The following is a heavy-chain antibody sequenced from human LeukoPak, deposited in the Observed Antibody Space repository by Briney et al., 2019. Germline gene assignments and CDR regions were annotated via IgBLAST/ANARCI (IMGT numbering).Heavy chain of an antibody. Sequence: PSETLSLTCTVSGGSISSSSYSWGWIRQPPGRGLEWIGSIYYSGSTYYNPSLKSRVTISVDTSKNQFSLKLSSVTAADTAVYYCARRGHALTYYYDSSGYSEGDYWGQGTLVTVSS. D-gene: IGHD3-22*01. J-gene: IGHJ4*02. CDR1: GGSISSSSYS. CDR2: IYYSGST. CDR3: ARRGHALTYYYDSSGYSEGDY. V-gene: IGHV4-39*01.